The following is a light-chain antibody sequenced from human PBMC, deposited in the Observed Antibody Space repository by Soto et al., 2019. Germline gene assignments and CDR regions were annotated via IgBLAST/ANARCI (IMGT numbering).Light chain of an antibody. J-gene: IGLJ1*01. CDR2: EVS. CDR3: SSYTSSSTYV. Sequence: HSVLTQSASVSGSPGQSITISCTGTSSDVGGYNYVSWYQQHPGKAPKLMIYEVSNRPSGVSNRFSGSKSGNTASLTISGLQAEDEADYYCSSYTSSSTYVFGTGTKLTVL. V-gene: IGLV2-14*01. CDR1: SSDVGGYNY.